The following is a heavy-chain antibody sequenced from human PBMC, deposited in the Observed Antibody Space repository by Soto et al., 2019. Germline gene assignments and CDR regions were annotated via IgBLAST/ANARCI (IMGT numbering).Heavy chain of an antibody. V-gene: IGHV3-73*01. CDR2: IRNKADSYAT. CDR3: SGPIRSVGP. CDR1: GFTFSDST. Sequence: EVQLVESGGGLVQPGGSLKLSCAASGFTFSDSTMHWVRQASGKGLEWVGRIRNKADSYATVYAASVKGRFTISRDDSKNMAYLQMNSLKTEDTAVYYCSGPIRSVGPWGQGNLVTVSS. J-gene: IGHJ5*02.